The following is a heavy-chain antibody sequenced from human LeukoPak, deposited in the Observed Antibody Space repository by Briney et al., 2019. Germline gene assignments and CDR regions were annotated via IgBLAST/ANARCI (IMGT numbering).Heavy chain of an antibody. D-gene: IGHD3-10*01. CDR2: ISSSSGYT. V-gene: IGHV3-11*06. J-gene: IGHJ6*04. CDR3: ARDLRVGELYLGYYYGMDV. Sequence: GGSLRPSCAASGFTFSDYYMSWIRQAPGKGLEWVSYISSSSGYTNYADSVKGRFTISRDNAKNSLYLQMNSLRAEDTAVYYCARDLRVGELYLGYYYGMDVWGKGTTVTVSS. CDR1: GFTFSDYY.